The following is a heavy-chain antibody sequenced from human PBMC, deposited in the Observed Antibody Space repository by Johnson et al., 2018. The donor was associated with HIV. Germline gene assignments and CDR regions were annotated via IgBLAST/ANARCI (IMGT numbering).Heavy chain of an antibody. Sequence: QVQLVESGGGVVQPGRSLRLSCVASGFSLGAYAINWVRQAPGKGLEWVAVIWYDGSNNYYADSVKGRFTISKDNSRNTLFLHMNSLRADDTAVYYCAIGRGEFPRHAFDIWGQGTMVTVSS. D-gene: IGHD3-10*01. CDR2: IWYDGSNN. CDR3: AIGRGEFPRHAFDI. V-gene: IGHV3-33*08. J-gene: IGHJ3*02. CDR1: GFSLGAYA.